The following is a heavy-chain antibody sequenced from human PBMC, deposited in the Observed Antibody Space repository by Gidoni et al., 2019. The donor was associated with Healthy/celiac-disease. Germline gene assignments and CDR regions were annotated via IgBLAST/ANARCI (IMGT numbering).Heavy chain of an antibody. V-gene: IGHV3-48*03. J-gene: IGHJ6*02. Sequence: EVQLVEYGGGLVQPGGSLRLSCAASGFTFSSYEMNWVGQAPGKGLVWVSYISSSGSTIYYADSVKGRFTISRDNAKNSLYLQMNSLRAEDTAVYYCARDGSTPSGYYYYGMDVWGQGTTVTVSS. CDR2: ISSSGSTI. CDR1: GFTFSSYE. D-gene: IGHD6-13*01. CDR3: ARDGSTPSGYYYYGMDV.